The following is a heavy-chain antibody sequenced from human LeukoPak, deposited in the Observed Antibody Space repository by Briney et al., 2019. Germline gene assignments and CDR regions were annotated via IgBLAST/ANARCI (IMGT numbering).Heavy chain of an antibody. D-gene: IGHD2-2*01. V-gene: IGHV3-30-3*01. CDR1: GFTFSSYA. J-gene: IGHJ4*02. CDR3: AREFEGVVVPAALDY. CDR2: ISHDGSNK. Sequence: GGSLRLSCAASGFTFSSYAMHWVRQAPGKGLEWVAVISHDGSNKYYADSVKGRFTISRDNSKNTLYLQMNSLRAEDTAVYYCAREFEGVVVPAALDYWGQGTLVTVSS.